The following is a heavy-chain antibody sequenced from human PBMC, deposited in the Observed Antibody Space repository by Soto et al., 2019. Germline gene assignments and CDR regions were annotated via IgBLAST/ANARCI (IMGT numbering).Heavy chain of an antibody. V-gene: IGHV3-23*01. D-gene: IGHD2-15*01. J-gene: IGHJ3*02. CDR3: GRYCSGGSCSGAFDI. Sequence: VGSLRLSCAASGFTFSSYAMSWVRQAPGKGLEWVSAISGSGGSTYYADSVKGRFTISRDNSKNTLYLQMNSLRAEDTAVYYCGRYCSGGSCSGAFDIWGQGTMVTVSS. CDR1: GFTFSSYA. CDR2: ISGSGGST.